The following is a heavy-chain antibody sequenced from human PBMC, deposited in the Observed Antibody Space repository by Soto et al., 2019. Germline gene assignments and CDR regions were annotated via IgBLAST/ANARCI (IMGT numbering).Heavy chain of an antibody. D-gene: IGHD5-18*01. CDR1: GYTFTSYD. CDR2: MNPNSGNT. J-gene: IGHJ4*02. V-gene: IGHV1-8*01. CDR3: ARDFSGEAMVSEY. Sequence: QVQLVQSGAEVKKPGASVKVSCKASGYTFTSYDINWVRQATGQGLEWMGWMNPNSGNTGYAQKFKGRVTRTRNTSINTANRELSSLRSEDTAVYYCARDFSGEAMVSEYWCQGILCTVSS.